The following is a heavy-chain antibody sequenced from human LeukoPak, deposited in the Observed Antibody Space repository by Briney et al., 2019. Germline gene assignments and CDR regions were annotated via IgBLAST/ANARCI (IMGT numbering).Heavy chain of an antibody. Sequence: SETLSLTCTVSGGSISSSSYYWGWIRQPPGKGLEWIGSIYYSGSTYYNPSLKSRVTISVDTSKNQFSLKLSSVTAADTAVYYCARESWGGWKGGFDYWGQGTLVTVSS. CDR2: IYYSGST. J-gene: IGHJ4*02. CDR1: GGSISSSSYY. D-gene: IGHD6-19*01. CDR3: ARESWGGWKGGFDY. V-gene: IGHV4-39*07.